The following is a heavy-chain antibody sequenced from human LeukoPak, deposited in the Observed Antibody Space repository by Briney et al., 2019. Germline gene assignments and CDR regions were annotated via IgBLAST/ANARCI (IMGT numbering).Heavy chain of an antibody. CDR2: INHSGST. D-gene: IGHD2-2*01. Sequence: SETLSLTCAVYDGSFSGYYWSWIRQPPGKGLEWIGEINHSGSTNYNPSLKSRVTISVDTSKNQFSLKLSSVTAADTAVYYCARHRGRGYCSSTSCYAPGWFDPWGQGTLVTVSS. CDR1: DGSFSGYY. CDR3: ARHRGRGYCSSTSCYAPGWFDP. V-gene: IGHV4-34*01. J-gene: IGHJ5*02.